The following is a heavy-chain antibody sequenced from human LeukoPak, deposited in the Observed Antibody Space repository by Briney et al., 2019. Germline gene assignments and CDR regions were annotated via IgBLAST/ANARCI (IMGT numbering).Heavy chain of an antibody. CDR3: ARQEDDYGGQNWFDP. J-gene: IGHJ5*02. CDR2: IYYSGST. D-gene: IGHD4-23*01. CDR1: GGSISRYY. V-gene: IGHV4-59*08. Sequence: SETLSLTCSVSGGSISRYYWSWIRQPPGKGLEWIGYIYYSGSTNYNPSLKSRVTISVDTSKNQFSLTLSSVTAADTAVYFCARQEDDYGGQNWFDPWGQGTLVTVSS.